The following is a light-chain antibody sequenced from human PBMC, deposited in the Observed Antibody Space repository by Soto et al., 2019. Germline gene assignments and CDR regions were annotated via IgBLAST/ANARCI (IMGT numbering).Light chain of an antibody. CDR3: QQDNNCPRT. V-gene: IGKV3-15*01. CDR1: QSVSRN. CDR2: GAS. J-gene: IGKJ2*01. Sequence: EIVMTQSPATLSVSPGERATLSCRDSQSVSRNLAWYQQKPGQAPRLLIYGASTRATGIPARFSGSGSGTEFTLTISSLQSEDFAVSYCQQDNNCPRTFGQGTKLEIK.